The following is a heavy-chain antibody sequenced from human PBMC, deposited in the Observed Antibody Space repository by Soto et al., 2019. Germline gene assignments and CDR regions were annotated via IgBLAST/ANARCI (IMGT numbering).Heavy chain of an antibody. V-gene: IGHV4-59*02. Sequence: SETLSLTCSFSGDSVTSHYFTWIRQSPEKGLEWIGYMHYTGFSHYNPSLKSRLTISVDKSKNQFTLQLTSVTVADTAVYYCPTSYGNAWHTFWGQGTQVTVSS. CDR3: PTSYGNAWHTF. D-gene: IGHD4-4*01. CDR1: GDSVTSHY. CDR2: MHYTGFS. J-gene: IGHJ4*02.